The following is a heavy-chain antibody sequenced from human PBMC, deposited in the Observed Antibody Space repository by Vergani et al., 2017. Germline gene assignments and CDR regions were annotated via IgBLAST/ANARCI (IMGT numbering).Heavy chain of an antibody. D-gene: IGHD5-12*01. J-gene: IGHJ6*02. Sequence: EVQLLESGGDLVQPGGSLRLSCAASGFTFNHYAMNWVRQAPGKGLEWVSGISGSGGSTYYAGSVKGRFTLSRDSSKNTLYLQINSLRAGDTAVYYCAKANPRNSGYDYLYYYHGMDVWGQGTTVTVSS. V-gene: IGHV3-23*01. CDR3: AKANPRNSGYDYLYYYHGMDV. CDR2: ISGSGGST. CDR1: GFTFNHYA.